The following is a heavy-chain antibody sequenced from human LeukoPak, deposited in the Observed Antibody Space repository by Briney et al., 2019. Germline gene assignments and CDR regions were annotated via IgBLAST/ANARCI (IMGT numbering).Heavy chain of an antibody. J-gene: IGHJ4*02. CDR1: GFTFDDYG. CDR3: ARGYSGSYLNY. V-gene: IGHV3-20*04. D-gene: IGHD1-26*01. Sequence: GGSLRLSCAASGFTFDDYGMSWVRQAPGKGLEWVSGINWSGGSTGYADSVKGRFTISRDNAKNSLYLQMNSLRAEDTALYYCARGYSGSYLNYWGQGTLVTVSS. CDR2: INWSGGST.